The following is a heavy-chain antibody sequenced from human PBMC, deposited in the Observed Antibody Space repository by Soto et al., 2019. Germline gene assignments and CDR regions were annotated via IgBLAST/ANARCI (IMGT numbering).Heavy chain of an antibody. D-gene: IGHD2-15*01. J-gene: IGHJ6*02. CDR2: IYPGDSDT. Sequence: PGESLKISCKGSGYSFTSYWIGWVRQMPGKGLEWMGIIYPGDSDTRYSPSFQGQVTISADKSISTAYLQWSSLKASDTAMYYCARYCSGGSCYSSGYYYYYGIDVWGQGTTVTSP. CDR3: ARYCSGGSCYSSGYYYYYGIDV. V-gene: IGHV5-51*01. CDR1: GYSFTSYW.